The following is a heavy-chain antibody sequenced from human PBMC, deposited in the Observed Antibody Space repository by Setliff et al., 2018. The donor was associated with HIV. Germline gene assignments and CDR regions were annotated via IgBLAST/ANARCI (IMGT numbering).Heavy chain of an antibody. Sequence: PSETLSLTCTVSGGSISSGNYYWSWIRQPAGKGLEWIGRIFTSGSAIYNPSLKSRVTISVDTSKNQFSLKLRSVTAADTAVYYCARESPSSSRFYFQHWGQGTLVTVSS. J-gene: IGHJ1*01. CDR2: IFTSGSA. CDR1: GGSISSGNYY. D-gene: IGHD6-13*01. CDR3: ARESPSSSRFYFQH. V-gene: IGHV4-61*02.